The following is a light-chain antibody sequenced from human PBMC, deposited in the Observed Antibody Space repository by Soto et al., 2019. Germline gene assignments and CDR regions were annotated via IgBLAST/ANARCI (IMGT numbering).Light chain of an antibody. J-gene: IGKJ3*01. CDR3: QQRSNRPRFT. CDR1: QSVDNY. V-gene: IGKV3-11*01. Sequence: EFVLTQSPGTLSLSPGERATLSCRASQSVDNYLAWYQQKPGQAPRLLIYDVSNRATGTPARFSGSGSGTDFTLSISSLEPEDFAVCYCQQRSNRPRFTFGPGTKVDIK. CDR2: DVS.